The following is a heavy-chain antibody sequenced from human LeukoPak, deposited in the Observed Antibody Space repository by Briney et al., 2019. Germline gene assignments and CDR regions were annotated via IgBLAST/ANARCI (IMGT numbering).Heavy chain of an antibody. Sequence: ASVKVSCKVSGYTFTGYYMHWLRQAPGQGLEWMGWINPNNGGTNYAQRFQGRVTMTRDTSISTAYMELSRLRSDDTAVYYCARDRDGMDVWGQGTTVTVSS. V-gene: IGHV1-2*02. CDR3: ARDRDGMDV. CDR2: INPNNGGT. D-gene: IGHD3-10*01. CDR1: GYTFTGYY. J-gene: IGHJ6*02.